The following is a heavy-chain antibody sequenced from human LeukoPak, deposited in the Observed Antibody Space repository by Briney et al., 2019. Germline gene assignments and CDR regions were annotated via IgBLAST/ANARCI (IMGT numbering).Heavy chain of an antibody. V-gene: IGHV3-33*06. CDR1: GFIFSNYG. J-gene: IGHJ4*02. Sequence: EGSLRLSCAASGFIFSNYGMHWVRQPPGKGLDWLAGIWYDGSYKYYADSVKGRFTISRDNSKNTLYLQMNSLRAEDTAIYYCAKVVQYTASTGTGLDYWGQGTLVTVSS. CDR2: IWYDGSYK. CDR3: AKVVQYTASTGTGLDY. D-gene: IGHD6-13*01.